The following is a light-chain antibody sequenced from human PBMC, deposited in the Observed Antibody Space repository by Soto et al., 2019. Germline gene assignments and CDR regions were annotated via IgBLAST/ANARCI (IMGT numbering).Light chain of an antibody. CDR2: GAS. J-gene: IGKJ1*01. CDR3: QQYGGSRWT. Sequence: EIVLTQSPGTLSLSPGERATLSCRASQSVSSTYLAWYQQKPGQAPRLLIYGASNRATGIPDRFSGSGSGTDFTLTISRLEPEDFAVYYCQQYGGSRWTLGQRTRVDI. V-gene: IGKV3-20*01. CDR1: QSVSSTY.